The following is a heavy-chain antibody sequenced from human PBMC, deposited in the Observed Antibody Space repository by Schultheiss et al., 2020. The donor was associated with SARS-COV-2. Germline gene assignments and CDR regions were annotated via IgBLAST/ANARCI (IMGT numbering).Heavy chain of an antibody. Sequence: SETLSLTCTVSGGSVRSGSYYWSWIRQPPGKGLVWIGYIYYSGSTNYNPSLKSRVTISVDTSKNQFSLKLSSVTAADTAVYYCARDGYGDYDYYYYGMDVWGQGTTVTVSS. V-gene: IGHV4-61*01. D-gene: IGHD4-17*01. CDR3: ARDGYGDYDYYYYGMDV. J-gene: IGHJ6*02. CDR2: IYYSGST. CDR1: GGSVRSGSYY.